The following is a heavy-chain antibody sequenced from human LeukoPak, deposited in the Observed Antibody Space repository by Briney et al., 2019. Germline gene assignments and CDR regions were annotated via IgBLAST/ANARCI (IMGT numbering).Heavy chain of an antibody. V-gene: IGHV1-18*01. J-gene: IGHJ4*02. CDR2: ISAYNGHT. D-gene: IGHD3-9*01. CDR1: GYTFTSSA. Sequence: GASVKVSCKASGYTFTSSAISWVRQAPGQGLEWMGWISAYNGHTNFPQKLQGRVTMTTDTSTSTAYMELRSLRSDDTAVYYCARLDILTGYYYFDYWGQGTLVTVSS. CDR3: ARLDILTGYYYFDY.